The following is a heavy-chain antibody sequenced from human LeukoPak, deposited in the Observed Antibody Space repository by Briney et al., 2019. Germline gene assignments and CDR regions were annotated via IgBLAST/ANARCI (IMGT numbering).Heavy chain of an antibody. CDR1: GFTFSSYA. CDR2: ISGSGGST. D-gene: IGHD3-10*01. CDR3: AKDGGSGSYYNAQYNWFDP. Sequence: GGSLRLSRAASGFTFSSYAMSWVPQAPGKGLEWVSAISGSGGSTYYADSVKGRFTISRDNSKNTLYLQMNSLRAEDTAVYYCAKDGGSGSYYNAQYNWFDPWGQGTLVTASS. J-gene: IGHJ5*02. V-gene: IGHV3-23*01.